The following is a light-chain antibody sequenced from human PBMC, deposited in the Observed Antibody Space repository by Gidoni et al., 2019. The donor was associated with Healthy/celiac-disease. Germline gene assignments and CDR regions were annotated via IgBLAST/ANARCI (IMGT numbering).Light chain of an antibody. J-gene: IGKJ3*01. CDR2: WAS. Sequence: DIVMTHSPDSLSLSLGERATINCKSSQSVLYSSNNKNYLPWYQQKPGQPPKLLIYWASTRESGVHDRFRGRGSGTDFTLTSSSLKDEDVAVYYCQQYYSTPFTFGPGTKVDIK. CDR1: QSVLYSSNNKNY. V-gene: IGKV4-1*01. CDR3: QQYYSTPFT.